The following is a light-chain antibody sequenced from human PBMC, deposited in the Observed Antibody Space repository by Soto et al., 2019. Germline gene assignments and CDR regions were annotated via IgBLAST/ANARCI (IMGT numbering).Light chain of an antibody. CDR3: AAWDDSLSGRV. Sequence: QPVLTQLPSASGTPGQRVTISCSGSSSNIGSNYVYWYQQLPGTAPKLLIYRNNQRPSGVPDRFSGSKSGTSASLAISGLRSEDEADYYCAAWDDSLSGRVFGGGTKLTVL. V-gene: IGLV1-47*01. J-gene: IGLJ3*02. CDR2: RNN. CDR1: SSNIGSNY.